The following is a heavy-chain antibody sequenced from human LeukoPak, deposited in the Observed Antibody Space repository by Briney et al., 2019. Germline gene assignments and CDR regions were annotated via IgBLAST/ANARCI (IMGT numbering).Heavy chain of an antibody. CDR1: GFTFSSYA. V-gene: IGHV3-23*01. J-gene: IGHJ6*02. CDR2: ISGSDGST. Sequence: GGSLRLSCAASGFTFSSYAMSWVRQAPGKGLEWVSGISGSDGSTYYADSVKGRFTISRDNSENRLYLLMNSLRAEDTALYYCAKSLGSSSWYFYYGMDVWGQGTTVTVSS. CDR3: AKSLGSSSWYFYYGMDV. D-gene: IGHD6-6*01.